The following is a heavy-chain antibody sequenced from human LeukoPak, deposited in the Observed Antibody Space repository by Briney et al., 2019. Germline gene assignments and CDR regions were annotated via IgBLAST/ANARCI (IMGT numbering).Heavy chain of an antibody. CDR2: ISYDGSNK. J-gene: IGHJ3*02. CDR3: ARTDVVVALGAFDI. CDR1: GFTFSSYA. V-gene: IGHV3-30*04. Sequence: GGSLRLSCAASGFTFSSYAMHWVRQALGKGLEWVAVISYDGSNKYYADSVKGRFTISRDNSKNTLYLQMNSLRAEDTVVYYCARTDVVVALGAFDIWGQGTMVTVSS. D-gene: IGHD2-15*01.